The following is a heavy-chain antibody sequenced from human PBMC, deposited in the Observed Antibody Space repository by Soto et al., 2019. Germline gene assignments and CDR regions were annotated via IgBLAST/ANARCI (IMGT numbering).Heavy chain of an antibody. Sequence: QVQLVESGGGVVQPGRSLRLSCAASGFTFSSYGMHWVRQAPGKGLEWVAVISYDGSNKYYADSVKGRFTISRDNSKNTLYLQMNSLRAEDTAVYYCAKGIQALRQDASDIWGQGTMVTVSS. CDR2: ISYDGSNK. D-gene: IGHD3-10*01. CDR3: AKGIQALRQDASDI. V-gene: IGHV3-30*18. J-gene: IGHJ3*02. CDR1: GFTFSSYG.